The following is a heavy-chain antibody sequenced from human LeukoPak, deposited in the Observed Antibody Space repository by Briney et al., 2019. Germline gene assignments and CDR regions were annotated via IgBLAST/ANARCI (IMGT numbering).Heavy chain of an antibody. CDR1: GGSFSGYY. CDR2: INHSGST. Sequence: SETLSLTCAVYGGSFSGYYWSWIRQPPGKGLEWIGEINHSGSTNYNPSLKSQVTISVDTSKNQFSLKLSSVTAADTAVYYCARAPRVGWFDPWGQGTLVTVSS. D-gene: IGHD1-26*01. J-gene: IGHJ5*02. V-gene: IGHV4-34*01. CDR3: ARAPRVGWFDP.